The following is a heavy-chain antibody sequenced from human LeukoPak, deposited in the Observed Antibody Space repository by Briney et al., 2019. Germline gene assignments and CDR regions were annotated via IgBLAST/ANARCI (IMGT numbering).Heavy chain of an antibody. CDR3: ARDSSSWYEENAFDI. Sequence: SETLSLTCTVSGGSISSYYWSWIRQPAGKGLEWIGRIYTSGSTNYNPSLKSRVTISVDTSKNQFSLKLSSVTAADTAVYYCARDSSSWYEENAFDIWGQGTMVTVSS. D-gene: IGHD6-13*01. V-gene: IGHV4-4*07. CDR1: GGSISSYY. J-gene: IGHJ3*02. CDR2: IYTSGST.